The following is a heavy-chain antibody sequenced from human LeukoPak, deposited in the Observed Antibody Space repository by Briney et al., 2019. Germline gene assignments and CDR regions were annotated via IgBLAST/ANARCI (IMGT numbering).Heavy chain of an antibody. CDR2: ISSSSSTI. J-gene: IGHJ3*02. D-gene: IGHD4-17*01. Sequence: GGSLRLSCAASGFTFSSYSMNWVRQAPGEGLEWVSYISSSSSTIYYADSVKGRFTISRDNAKNSLYLQMNSLRAEDTAVYYCARDTVTGAFDIWGQGTMVTVSS. CDR3: ARDTVTGAFDI. CDR1: GFTFSSYS. V-gene: IGHV3-48*04.